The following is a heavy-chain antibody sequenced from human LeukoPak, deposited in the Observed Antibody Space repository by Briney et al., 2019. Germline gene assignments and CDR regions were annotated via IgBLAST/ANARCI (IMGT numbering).Heavy chain of an antibody. CDR1: GYTFTSYA. J-gene: IGHJ4*02. CDR3: ARAVNWNNHFYYFDY. CDR2: INPNSGGT. V-gene: IGHV1-2*02. Sequence: ASVKVSCKASGYTFTSYAMNWVRQAPGQGLEWMGWINPNSGGTNYAQKFQGRVTMTRDTSISTAYMELSRLRSDDTAVYYCARAVNWNNHFYYFDYWGQGTLVTVSS. D-gene: IGHD1/OR15-1a*01.